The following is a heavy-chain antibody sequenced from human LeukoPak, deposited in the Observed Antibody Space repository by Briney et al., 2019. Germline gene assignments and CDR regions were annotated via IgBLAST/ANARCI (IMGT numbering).Heavy chain of an antibody. V-gene: IGHV4-4*07. CDR3: ARVSAGTERNNWFDP. CDR2: IYTSGST. D-gene: IGHD1-1*01. CDR1: GGSISSYY. Sequence: PSGTLSLTCTVSGGSISSYYWSWIRQPAGKGLEWIGRIYTSGSTNYNPSLKSRVTMSVDTSKNQFSLKLSSVTAADTAVYYCARVSAGTERNNWFDPWGQGTLVTVSS. J-gene: IGHJ5*02.